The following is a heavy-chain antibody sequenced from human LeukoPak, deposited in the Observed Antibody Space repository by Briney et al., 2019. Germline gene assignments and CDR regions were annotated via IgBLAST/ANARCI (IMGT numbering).Heavy chain of an antibody. J-gene: IGHJ4*02. Sequence: PGGSLRLSCAASGFAFSHYGMNWVRQAPGKGLEWLSSISSSSSTVYYADSAKGRFTISRDNAKHSLYLQMNSLRDEDTAVYYFARAATVFDFWGQGTLVTVSS. D-gene: IGHD1-1*01. CDR3: ARAATVFDF. CDR1: GFAFSHYG. V-gene: IGHV3-48*02. CDR2: ISSSSSTV.